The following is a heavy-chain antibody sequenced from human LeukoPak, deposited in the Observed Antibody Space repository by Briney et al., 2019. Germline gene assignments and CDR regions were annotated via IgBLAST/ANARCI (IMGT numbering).Heavy chain of an antibody. D-gene: IGHD2-15*01. J-gene: IGHJ6*03. CDR2: IRYDGSNK. CDR1: GFTFSSYG. V-gene: IGHV3-30*02. Sequence: GGSLRLSCAASGFTFSSYGMHWVRQAPGKGLEWVAFIRYDGSNKYYADSVKGRFTISRDNSKNTLYLQMNSPRPEDTALYYCAKSGIFQGYYFYYMDVWGKGTTVTISS. CDR3: AKSGIFQGYYFYYMDV.